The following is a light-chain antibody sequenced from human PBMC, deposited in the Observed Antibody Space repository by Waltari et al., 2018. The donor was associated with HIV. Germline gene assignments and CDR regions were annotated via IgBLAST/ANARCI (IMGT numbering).Light chain of an antibody. V-gene: IGLV3-10*01. Sequence: YELRQPPSVSVSPGQTATITCYGDTLPKRNAYWYQQKSGQAPLLVIYDDNKRPSGIPDRFSGSKSGTSASLAITGLQAEDEADYYCQSYDSSLSVVFGAGTRVTVL. CDR2: DDN. J-gene: IGLJ2*01. CDR1: TLPKRN. CDR3: QSYDSSLSVV.